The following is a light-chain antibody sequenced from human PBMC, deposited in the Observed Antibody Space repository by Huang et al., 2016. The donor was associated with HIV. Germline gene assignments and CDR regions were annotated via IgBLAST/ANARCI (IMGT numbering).Light chain of an antibody. J-gene: IGKJ3*01. Sequence: IQLTKSPSSLYASVGDRVTITCRASQDIGSYLAWYQQKPGKAPNLLIYAASTLESGVASRFSCSGAWTVFTLTINNLHPEDFATYYWLQLNSYPGAFGPGTNVDV. CDR3: LQLNSYPGA. V-gene: IGKV1-9*01. CDR1: QDIGSY. CDR2: AAS.